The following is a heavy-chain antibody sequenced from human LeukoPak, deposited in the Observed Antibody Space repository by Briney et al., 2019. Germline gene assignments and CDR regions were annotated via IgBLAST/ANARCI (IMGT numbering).Heavy chain of an antibody. Sequence: MASETLSLTCTVSGASMRNYNYYWNWVRQPARQGLQWIGRTYTRGSPSYSPSLKSRATISIDTSSSQFSLRLNSVTAADTAVYFCARAYDRSGYQSRGFDYWGQGLLVSVSS. CDR1: GASMRNYNYY. CDR3: ARAYDRSGYQSRGFDY. V-gene: IGHV4-61*02. J-gene: IGHJ4*02. CDR2: TYTRGSP. D-gene: IGHD3-22*01.